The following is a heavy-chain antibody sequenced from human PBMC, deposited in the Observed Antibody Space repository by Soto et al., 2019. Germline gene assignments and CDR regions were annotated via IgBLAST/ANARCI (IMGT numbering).Heavy chain of an antibody. CDR2: IYHSGRT. Sequence: QVQLQESGPGLVKPSDTLSLTCAVSGYSITNTNWWTWVRQPPGKGLEWIGYIYHSGRTYYNPSLKSRVTMSVDTSKTPFSLKLSSVTAVDTAVYYCARSPSDDGLDVWGRGTMVTVSS. CDR3: ARSPSDDGLDV. V-gene: IGHV4-28*01. CDR1: GYSITNTNW. J-gene: IGHJ3*01.